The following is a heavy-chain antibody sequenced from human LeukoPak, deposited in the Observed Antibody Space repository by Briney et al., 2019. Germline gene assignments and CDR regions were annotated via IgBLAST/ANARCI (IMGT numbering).Heavy chain of an antibody. CDR3: ARVGFGATTVATRWFDP. D-gene: IGHD4-23*01. CDR1: GGSISSSSYY. Sequence: SETLSLTCTVSGGSISSSSYYWGWIRQPPGEGLEWIGTIYYSGSTYYNPSLKSRVTISVDTSKNQFSLNLSSVTAADTAVYYCARVGFGATTVATRWFDPWGQGTLVTVSS. CDR2: IYYSGST. J-gene: IGHJ5*02. V-gene: IGHV4-39*07.